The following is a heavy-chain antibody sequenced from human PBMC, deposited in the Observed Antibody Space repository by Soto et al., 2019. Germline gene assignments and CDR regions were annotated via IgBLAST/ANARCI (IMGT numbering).Heavy chain of an antibody. Sequence: SETLSLTCRISGGSISSYYWSWIRQAPGKGLEWIGYIYHSGSTYYNPSLKSRVTISVDRSKNQFSLKLSSVTAADTAVYYCARGVHYYDSSGYLTVWGQGTTVTVSS. CDR1: GGSISSYY. D-gene: IGHD3-22*01. CDR3: ARGVHYYDSSGYLTV. CDR2: IYHSGST. J-gene: IGHJ6*02. V-gene: IGHV4-59*12.